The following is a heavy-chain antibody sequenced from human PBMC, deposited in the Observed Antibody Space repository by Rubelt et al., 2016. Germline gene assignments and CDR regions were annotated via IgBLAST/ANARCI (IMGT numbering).Heavy chain of an antibody. CDR3: ARGKTVAEY. J-gene: IGHJ4*02. Sequence: PSLKSRVTVSVDTSKNQFSLRLSSVTAADTAVYYCARGKTVAEYWGQGTLITVSS. V-gene: IGHV4-39*01. D-gene: IGHD6-19*01.